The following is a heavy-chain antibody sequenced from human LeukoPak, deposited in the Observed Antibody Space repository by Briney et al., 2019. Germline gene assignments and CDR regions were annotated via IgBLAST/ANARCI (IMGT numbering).Heavy chain of an antibody. V-gene: IGHV3-30-3*01. Sequence: GGSLRLSCAASGFTFSSYAMHWVCQAPGKGLEWVAVISYDGSNKYYADSVKGRFTISRDNSKNTLYLQMNSLRAEDTAVYYCASRVWWEPTLFDYWGQGTLVTVSS. D-gene: IGHD1-26*01. J-gene: IGHJ4*02. CDR3: ASRVWWEPTLFDY. CDR1: GFTFSSYA. CDR2: ISYDGSNK.